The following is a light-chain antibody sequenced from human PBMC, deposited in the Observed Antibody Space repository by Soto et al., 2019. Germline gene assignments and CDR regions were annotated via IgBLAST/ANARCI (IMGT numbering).Light chain of an antibody. V-gene: IGKV3-20*01. CDR2: DVS. J-gene: IGKJ1*01. Sequence: EMVLTQSPGTLSLSPGERATLSCRASQYVTSTYLAWFQQKPGQAPRLVIFDVSTRAAGIPDRFSGSGSGTDFTLTISRLEPEDFAVYYCQQYAGSLWTFGQGTKVEIK. CDR1: QYVTSTY. CDR3: QQYAGSLWT.